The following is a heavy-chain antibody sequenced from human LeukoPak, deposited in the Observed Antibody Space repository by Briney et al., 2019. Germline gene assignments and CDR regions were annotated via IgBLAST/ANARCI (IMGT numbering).Heavy chain of an antibody. D-gene: IGHD2-2*01. V-gene: IGHV4-34*01. CDR2: INHSGST. CDR1: GGSFSGYY. Sequence: SETLSLTCAVYGGSFSGYYWSWIRQPPGKGLEWIGEINHSGSTNYNPSLKSRVTISVVTSKNQFSLKLISVTAADTAVYYCARVRYCSTTSCPWGQGTLVTVSS. J-gene: IGHJ5*02. CDR3: ARVRYCSTTSCP.